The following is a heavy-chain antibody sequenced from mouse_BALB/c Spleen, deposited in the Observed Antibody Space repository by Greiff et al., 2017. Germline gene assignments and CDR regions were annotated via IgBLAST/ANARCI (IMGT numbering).Heavy chain of an antibody. CDR3: ARGGIYGNWFAY. Sequence: VQLKQSGPGLVAPSQSLSITCTVSGFSLTGYGVNWVRQPPGKGLEWLGMIWGDGSTDYNSALKSRLSISKDNSKSQVFLKMNSLQTDDTARYYCARGGIYGNWFAYWGQGTLVTVSA. V-gene: IGHV2-6-7*01. D-gene: IGHD2-1*01. J-gene: IGHJ3*01. CDR2: IWGDGST. CDR1: GFSLTGYG.